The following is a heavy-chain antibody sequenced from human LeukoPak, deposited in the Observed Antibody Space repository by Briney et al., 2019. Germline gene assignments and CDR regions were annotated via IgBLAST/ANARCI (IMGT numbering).Heavy chain of an antibody. CDR1: GGSFSGYY. CDR2: ISGSGGST. Sequence: ETLSLTCAVYGGSFSGYYWSWVRQAPGKGLEWVSAISGSGGSTYYADSVKGRFTISRDNSKNTLYLQMNSLRAEDTAVYYCAKDQRGSEDYWGQGTLVTVSS. CDR3: AKDQRGSEDY. D-gene: IGHD6-19*01. J-gene: IGHJ4*02. V-gene: IGHV3-23*01.